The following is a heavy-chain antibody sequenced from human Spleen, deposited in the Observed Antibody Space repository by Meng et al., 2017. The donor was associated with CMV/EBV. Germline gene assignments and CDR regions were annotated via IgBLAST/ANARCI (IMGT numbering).Heavy chain of an antibody. CDR1: GFTFSAYE. J-gene: IGHJ4*02. V-gene: IGHV3-48*03. D-gene: IGHD1-7*01. CDR3: ARGKYNWNYLFDS. CDR2: ISRSGTTI. Sequence: GESLKISCAGSGFTFSAYEMNWVRQAPGKGLEWVSYISRSGTTIYYADSVRGRFTISRDSAKSSLYLQMNSLRAEDTAIYYCARGKYNWNYLFDSWGQGTLVTVSS.